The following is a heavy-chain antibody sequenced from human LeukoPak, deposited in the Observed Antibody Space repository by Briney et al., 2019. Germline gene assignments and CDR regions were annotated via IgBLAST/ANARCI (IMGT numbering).Heavy chain of an antibody. CDR1: GGSISSSNW. CDR3: ARALLYYYDSSGYSVDAFDI. Sequence: PSGTLSLTCAVSGGSISSSNWWSWVRQPPGKGLEWIGEIYHSGSTNYNPSLKSRVTISVDTSKNQFSLKLSSVTAADTAVYYCARALLYYYDSSGYSVDAFDIWGQGTMVTVSS. J-gene: IGHJ3*02. CDR2: IYHSGST. V-gene: IGHV4-4*02. D-gene: IGHD3-22*01.